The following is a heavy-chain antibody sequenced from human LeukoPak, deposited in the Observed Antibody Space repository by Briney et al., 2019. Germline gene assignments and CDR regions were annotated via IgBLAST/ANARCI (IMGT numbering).Heavy chain of an antibody. D-gene: IGHD4-17*01. CDR3: TTSESDDDYGDYAVAPGDSDYYYGMDV. Sequence: GGSLRLSCAASGFTFSNAWMSWVRQAPGKGLEWVGRIKSKTDGGTTDYAAPVKGRFTISRDDSKNTLYLQMNSLKTEDTAVYYCTTSESDDDYGDYAVAPGDSDYYYGMDVWGQGTTVTVSS. V-gene: IGHV3-15*01. CDR2: IKSKTDGGTT. J-gene: IGHJ6*02. CDR1: GFTFSNAW.